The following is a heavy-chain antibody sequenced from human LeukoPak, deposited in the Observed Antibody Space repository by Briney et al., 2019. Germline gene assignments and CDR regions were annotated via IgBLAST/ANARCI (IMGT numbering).Heavy chain of an antibody. Sequence: SETLSLTCTVSGGSISSYYWSWIRQPPGKGLEWIGYIYYSGSTNYSPSLKSRVTISVDTSKNQFSLKLSSVTAADTAVYYCARAGIAAAGTRFDPWGQGTLVTVSS. V-gene: IGHV4-59*01. CDR2: IYYSGST. CDR3: ARAGIAAAGTRFDP. J-gene: IGHJ5*02. D-gene: IGHD6-13*01. CDR1: GGSISSYY.